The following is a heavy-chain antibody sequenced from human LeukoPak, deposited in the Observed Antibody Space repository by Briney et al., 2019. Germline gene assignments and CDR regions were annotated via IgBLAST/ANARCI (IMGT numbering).Heavy chain of an antibody. CDR1: GFTFSSYE. CDR2: ISTSGTTI. Sequence: GGSLRLSCAASGFTFSSYEMNWVRQAPGKGLEWVSYISTSGTTIYYADSVKGRFTISRDNAKHSLYLQMNSLRAEDTAVYYCTRDLDGSESYNWFDPWGQGTLVTVSS. J-gene: IGHJ5*02. V-gene: IGHV3-48*03. D-gene: IGHD3-10*01. CDR3: TRDLDGSESYNWFDP.